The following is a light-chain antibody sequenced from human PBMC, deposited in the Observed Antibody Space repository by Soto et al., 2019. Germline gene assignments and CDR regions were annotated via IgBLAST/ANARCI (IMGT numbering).Light chain of an antibody. CDR1: QSVSSSY. Sequence: EIVLTQSPGTLSLSPGERATLSCRASQSVSSSYLAWYQQRPGQAPRLLIYGASTGATGIPDRFSGSGSGXDFTLTISRLEPEDFAVYYCQQYGSSPDTFGQGTKVEIK. J-gene: IGKJ1*01. CDR3: QQYGSSPDT. CDR2: GAS. V-gene: IGKV3-20*01.